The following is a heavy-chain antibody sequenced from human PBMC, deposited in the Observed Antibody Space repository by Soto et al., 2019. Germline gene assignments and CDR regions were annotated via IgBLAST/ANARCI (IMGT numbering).Heavy chain of an antibody. CDR1: GFTFSSYA. V-gene: IGHV3-23*01. Sequence: GGSLRLSCAASGFTFSSYAMSWVRQAPGKGLEWVSAISGSGGSTYYADSVKGRFTISRDNSKNTLYLQMNSLRAEDTAVYYCAKDHLYYDSSGEGYWGQEPWSPSPQ. CDR3: AKDHLYYDSSGEGY. D-gene: IGHD3-22*01. J-gene: IGHJ4*01. CDR2: ISGSGGST.